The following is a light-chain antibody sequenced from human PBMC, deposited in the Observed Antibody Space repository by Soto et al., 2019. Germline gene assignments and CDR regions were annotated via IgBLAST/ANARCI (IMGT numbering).Light chain of an antibody. CDR2: AAS. CDR1: QGIRND. J-gene: IGKJ1*01. V-gene: IGKV1-17*01. CDR3: LQHNSYPWP. Sequence: DIQMTQSPSSLSASVGDRVTITCRASQGIRNDIGWYQQRQGKAPKRLIYAASSLQIGVPSRFSGSGSGTEFTLTISSLQPADFATYYCLQHNSYPWPFGQGTKVAIK.